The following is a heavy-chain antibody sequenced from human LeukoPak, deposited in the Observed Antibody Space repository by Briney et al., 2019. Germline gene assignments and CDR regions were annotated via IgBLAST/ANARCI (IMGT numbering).Heavy chain of an antibody. D-gene: IGHD5-18*01. CDR3: AKRTGRDTREY. CDR1: GFTFSSYE. J-gene: IGHJ4*02. V-gene: IGHV3-23*01. CDR2: ISSSGGST. Sequence: SGGSLRLSCAASGFTFSSYEMNWVRQAPGKGLEWVSAISSSGGSTFYADSVKGRFSISRDNSNNTLYLQMNSLRAEDTAVYYCAKRTGRDTREYWGQGTLVTVSS.